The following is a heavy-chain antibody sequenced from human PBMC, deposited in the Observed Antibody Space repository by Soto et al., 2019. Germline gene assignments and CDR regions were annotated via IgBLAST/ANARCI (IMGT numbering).Heavy chain of an antibody. J-gene: IGHJ6*01. D-gene: IGHD6-19*01. Sequence: GASVKVSCKASGGTFSSYAISWVRQAPGQGLEWMGGIIPIFGTANYAQKFQGRVTITADESTSTAYMELSSLRSEDTAVYYCARPVGIAVADQGFYCYRLDVWGQGTTVTVSS. CDR1: GGTFSSYA. CDR2: IIPIFGTA. CDR3: ARPVGIAVADQGFYCYRLDV. V-gene: IGHV1-69*13.